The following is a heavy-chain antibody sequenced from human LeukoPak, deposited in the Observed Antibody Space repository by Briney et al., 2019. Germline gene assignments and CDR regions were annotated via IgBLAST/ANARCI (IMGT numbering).Heavy chain of an antibody. CDR2: ISSSDSTI. CDR1: GFTFSDYY. Sequence: GGSLRLSCAGSGFTFSDYYMSWIRQAPGKGLEWVSYISSSDSTIYYTNSVKGRFTISRDNAKNSLYLQMNSLRADDTAVYYCARADCSSTSCYELDYWGQGTLVTVSS. D-gene: IGHD2-2*01. CDR3: ARADCSSTSCYELDY. V-gene: IGHV3-11*04. J-gene: IGHJ4*02.